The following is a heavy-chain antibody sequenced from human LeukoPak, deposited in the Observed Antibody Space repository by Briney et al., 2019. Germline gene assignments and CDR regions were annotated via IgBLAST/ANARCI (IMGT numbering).Heavy chain of an antibody. CDR1: GFTFSGYW. J-gene: IGHJ4*02. CDR3: ARGNTYFDY. V-gene: IGHV3-7*04. Sequence: GGSLRLSCAASGFTFSGYWMSWVRQAPGKGLEWVANIKQDGSEQYYVGSVKGRFTISRDNAKNSLFLQMNSLRAEDTAVYYCARGNTYFDYWGQGTLVTVSS. D-gene: IGHD2-21*01. CDR2: IKQDGSEQ.